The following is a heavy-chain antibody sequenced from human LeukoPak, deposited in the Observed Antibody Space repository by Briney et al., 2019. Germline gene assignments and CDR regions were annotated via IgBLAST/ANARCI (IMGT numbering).Heavy chain of an antibody. Sequence: SETLSLTCSVSGYSITSGYYWGWIRQPPGKGLEWIGYIYYSGSTNYNPSLKSRVTISVDTSKNQFSLKLSSVTAADTAVYYCASGPFDYWGQGTLVTVSS. V-gene: IGHV4-61*01. CDR1: GYSITSGYY. J-gene: IGHJ4*02. CDR2: IYYSGST. CDR3: ASGPFDY.